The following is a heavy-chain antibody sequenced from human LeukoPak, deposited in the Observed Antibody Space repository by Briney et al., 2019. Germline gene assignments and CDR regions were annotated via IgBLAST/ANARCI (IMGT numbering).Heavy chain of an antibody. J-gene: IGHJ6*03. D-gene: IGHD3-10*01. CDR1: GFSFSNFA. CDR3: AKAGYFGSGRHYYYYMDV. CDR2: IYGSGGST. V-gene: IGHV3-23*01. Sequence: PGGSLRLSCAASGFSFSNFAMTWVRQAPGEGLEWVSVIYGSGGSTFYADSVKGRFTMSRDNSKNMLYLEMNTLRAEDTALYYCAKAGYFGSGRHYYYYMDVWGKGTTVTVSS.